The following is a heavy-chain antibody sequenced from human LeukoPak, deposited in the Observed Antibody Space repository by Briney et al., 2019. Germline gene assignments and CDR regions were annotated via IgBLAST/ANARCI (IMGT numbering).Heavy chain of an antibody. CDR1: GYSFTSYW. CDR2: IYPGDSDT. D-gene: IGHD3-22*01. Sequence: GESLKISCKGSGYSFTSYWIGWVRQMPGKGLEWMGIIYPGDSDTRYSPSFQGQVTISADKSISTAYLQWSSLKASDTAMYYCARQKGHKYYYDSSGLSTDYWGQGTLVTVSS. J-gene: IGHJ4*02. V-gene: IGHV5-51*01. CDR3: ARQKGHKYYYDSSGLSTDY.